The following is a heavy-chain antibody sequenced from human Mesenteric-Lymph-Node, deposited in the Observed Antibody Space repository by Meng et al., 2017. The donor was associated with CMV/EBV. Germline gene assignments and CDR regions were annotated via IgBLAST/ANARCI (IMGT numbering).Heavy chain of an antibody. CDR2: INHSGST. Sequence: CAVYGGSFSGYYWSWIRQPPGKGLEWIGEINHSGSTNYNPSLKSRVTISVDTSKNQFSLKLSSVTAADTAVYYCAREGSYGYGLLGYWGQGTLVTVSS. CDR1: GGSFSGYY. CDR3: AREGSYGYGLLGY. D-gene: IGHD5-18*01. V-gene: IGHV4-34*01. J-gene: IGHJ4*02.